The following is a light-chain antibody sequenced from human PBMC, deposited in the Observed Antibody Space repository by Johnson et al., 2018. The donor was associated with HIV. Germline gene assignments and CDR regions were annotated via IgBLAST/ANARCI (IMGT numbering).Light chain of an antibody. Sequence: QSVLTQPPSVSAAPGQKVTISCSGSSSNIGNNYVSWYQQFPGTAPKLLIYDNNKRPSGIPDRLSGSKSGTSATLGITGLQTGDEADYYCGTWDSSLSAVPFGTGTKVTVL. J-gene: IGLJ1*01. CDR2: DNN. V-gene: IGLV1-51*01. CDR1: SSNIGNNY. CDR3: GTWDSSLSAVP.